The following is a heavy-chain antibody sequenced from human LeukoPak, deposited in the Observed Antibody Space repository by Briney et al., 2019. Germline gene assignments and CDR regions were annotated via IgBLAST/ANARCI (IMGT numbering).Heavy chain of an antibody. CDR1: GGSISSYY. CDR2: IYYSGST. J-gene: IGHJ5*02. V-gene: IGHV4-59*01. D-gene: IGHD3-10*01. Sequence: SETLSLTCTVSGGSISSYYWSWIRQPPGKGLEWIGYIYYSGSTNYNPSLKSRVTISVDTSKNQFSLKLSSVTAADTAVYYCARDPTMVRGVIKGFDPWGQGTLVTVSS. CDR3: ARDPTMVRGVIKGFDP.